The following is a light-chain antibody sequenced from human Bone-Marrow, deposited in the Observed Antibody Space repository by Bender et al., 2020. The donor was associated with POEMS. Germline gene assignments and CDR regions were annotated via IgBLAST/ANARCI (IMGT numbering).Light chain of an antibody. J-gene: IGLJ3*02. CDR2: DDR. V-gene: IGLV3-21*02. CDR3: QVWHSGIEQVV. Sequence: YVLTQPPSLSVAPGQTATFTCGGDNIGTKSSHWYQQRPGQAPVVVASDDREWPSGIPDRFSASKSENMATLTITRVESGDEADYYCQVWHSGIEQVVFGGGTRLTVL. CDR1: NIGTKS.